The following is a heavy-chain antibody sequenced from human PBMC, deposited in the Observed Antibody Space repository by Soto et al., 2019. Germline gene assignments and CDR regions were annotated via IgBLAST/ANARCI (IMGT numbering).Heavy chain of an antibody. CDR3: ARTPVRFSSAPDH. CDR1: GYTFTSYY. V-gene: IGHV1-46*03. J-gene: IGHJ5*02. D-gene: IGHD3-3*01. CDR2: INPSGGST. Sequence: GASGKVSCKASGYTFTSYYMHWVRQAPVQGLERMGIINPSGGSTSYAQKFQGRVTMTRDTSTSTVYMELSSLRSDDTAVYYCARTPVRFSSAPDHWCQGTLVTVSS.